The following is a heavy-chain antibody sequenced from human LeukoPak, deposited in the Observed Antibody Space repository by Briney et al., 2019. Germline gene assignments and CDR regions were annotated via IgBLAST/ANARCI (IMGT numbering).Heavy chain of an antibody. CDR2: IYYSGST. J-gene: IGHJ4*02. Sequence: SETLSLTCTVSNGSISTYYWTWIRQPPGKDLEWIGYIYYSGSTNYNPSLKSRVTISVDTSKNQFSLKLSSVTAADTAVYYCARGRYSGYDSVRYFDSWGQGTLVTVSS. V-gene: IGHV4-59*01. CDR3: ARGRYSGYDSVRYFDS. CDR1: NGSISTYY. D-gene: IGHD5-12*01.